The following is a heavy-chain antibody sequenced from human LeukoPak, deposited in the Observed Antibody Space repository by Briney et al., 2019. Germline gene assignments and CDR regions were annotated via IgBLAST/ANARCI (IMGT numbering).Heavy chain of an antibody. Sequence: GGSLRLSCAASGFTISSHWMTWVRQASGKGLEWVANINQDGSERYYVDSVMGRLTISRDNAKNSLSLQMNSLRAEDTAVYYCARSNAMGVWGQGTTVTVSS. CDR2: INQDGSER. J-gene: IGHJ6*02. V-gene: IGHV3-7*01. CDR1: GFTISSHW. CDR3: ARSNAMGV.